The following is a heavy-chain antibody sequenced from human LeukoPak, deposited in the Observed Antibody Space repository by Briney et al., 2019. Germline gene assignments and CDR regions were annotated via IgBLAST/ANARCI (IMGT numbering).Heavy chain of an antibody. CDR1: GFTFSSYA. Sequence: GGSLRLSCAASGFTFSSYAMSWVRQAPGKGLEWVANIKQDGSEKYYVDSVKGRFTISRDNAKNSLYLQMSSLRAEDTAVYYCARDSMVRGVIIALYYYYGMDVWGQGTTATVSS. CDR2: IKQDGSEK. CDR3: ARDSMVRGVIIALYYYYGMDV. V-gene: IGHV3-7*03. J-gene: IGHJ6*02. D-gene: IGHD3-10*01.